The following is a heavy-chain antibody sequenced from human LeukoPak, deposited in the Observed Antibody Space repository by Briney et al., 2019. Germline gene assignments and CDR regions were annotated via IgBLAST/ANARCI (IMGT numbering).Heavy chain of an antibody. CDR3: ARAILPAAIPFDY. Sequence: SVKVSCKASGGTFSSYAISWVRQAPGQGLEWMGGIIPIFGTANYAQKFQGRVTITADESTSTAYMELSSLRSEDTAVYYCARAILPAAIPFDYWGQGTLVTVSS. D-gene: IGHD2-2*01. CDR2: IIPIFGTA. J-gene: IGHJ4*02. CDR1: GGTFSSYA. V-gene: IGHV1-69*13.